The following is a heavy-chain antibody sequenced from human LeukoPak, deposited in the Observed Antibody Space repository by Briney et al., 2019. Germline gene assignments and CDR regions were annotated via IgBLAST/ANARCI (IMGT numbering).Heavy chain of an antibody. V-gene: IGHV4-59*08. J-gene: IGHJ4*02. Sequence: SETLSLTCTVSGGTISSYYWSWIRQPPGKGLEWIGYIYYSGSTNYNLPLKSRVTISVDSSKNQFSLKLSSVTAADTAVYYCARRAPYSYEWSTLDYWGQGTLVTVSS. D-gene: IGHD5-18*01. CDR2: IYYSGST. CDR1: GGTISSYY. CDR3: ARRAPYSYEWSTLDY.